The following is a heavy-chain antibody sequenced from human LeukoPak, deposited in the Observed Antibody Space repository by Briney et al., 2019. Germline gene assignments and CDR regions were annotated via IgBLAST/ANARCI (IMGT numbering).Heavy chain of an antibody. CDR2: IKYDASST. J-gene: IGHJ4*02. Sequence: GGSLRLSCADSGFTFSSHWMHWVRQAPGKGLVWVSRIKYDASSTSYADSVKGRFTISRDNSKNTLYLQMNSLRAEDTAVYYCARDQDYYDSSGYCLDYWGQGTLVTVSS. CDR1: GFTFSSHW. D-gene: IGHD3-22*01. V-gene: IGHV3-74*01. CDR3: ARDQDYYDSSGYCLDY.